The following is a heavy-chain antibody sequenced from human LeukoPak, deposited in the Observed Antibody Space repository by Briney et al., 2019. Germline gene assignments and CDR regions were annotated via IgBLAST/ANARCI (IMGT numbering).Heavy chain of an antibody. CDR1: GFTFSNHA. CDR2: ISGSGRTT. CDR3: AKNVVVKRYFDY. Sequence: PGGSLRLSCAASGFTFSNHAMSWVRPAPGKGLQWVSVISGSGRTTEYADSVKGRFTISRDNSKNTPSLQMNSLRVEDTAIYYCAKNVVVKRYFDYWGQGTLITVSS. J-gene: IGHJ4*02. V-gene: IGHV3-23*01. D-gene: IGHD2-15*01.